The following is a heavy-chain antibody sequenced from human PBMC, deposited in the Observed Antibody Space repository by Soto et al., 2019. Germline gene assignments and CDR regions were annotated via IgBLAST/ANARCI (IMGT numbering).Heavy chain of an antibody. D-gene: IGHD6-19*01. CDR2: ISSSSSYT. Sequence: QVQLVESGGGLVKPGGSLRLSCAASGFTFSDYYMSWIRQAPGKGLEWVSYISSSSSYTSYADSVKGRFTISRDTAKNSLYLQMNSLRAEDTAVYYCARIGAQWLDFDYWGQGTLVTVSS. V-gene: IGHV3-11*06. J-gene: IGHJ4*02. CDR3: ARIGAQWLDFDY. CDR1: GFTFSDYY.